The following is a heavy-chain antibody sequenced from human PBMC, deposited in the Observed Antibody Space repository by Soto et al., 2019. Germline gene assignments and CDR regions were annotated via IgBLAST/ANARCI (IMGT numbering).Heavy chain of an antibody. CDR1: GGSIISNINY. V-gene: IGHV4-39*01. CDR3: ARLVSAATPY. Sequence: QLQLQESGPGLVKPSETPSITCTVSGGSIISNINYWGWIRQPPGKGLEWIGTLYYSGTAYYNPSLRSRVTMSIDTAKNQFMLSLNSVTAADTAVYYCARLVSAATPYWGQGTLVAVSS. D-gene: IGHD2-21*02. CDR2: LYYSGTA. J-gene: IGHJ4*02.